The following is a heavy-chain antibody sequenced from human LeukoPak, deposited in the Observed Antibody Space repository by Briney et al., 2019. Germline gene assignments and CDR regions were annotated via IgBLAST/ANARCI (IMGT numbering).Heavy chain of an antibody. CDR2: ISSSGSTI. J-gene: IGHJ6*03. CDR3: AKDSYYGSGSYTPRPYYYYYMDV. D-gene: IGHD3-10*01. CDR1: GFTFSSYE. Sequence: GGSLRLSCAASGFTFSSYEMNWVRQAPGKGLEWVSYISSSGSTIYYADSVKGRFTISRDNSKNTLYLQMNSLRAEDTAVYYCAKDSYYGSGSYTPRPYYYYYMDVWGKGTTVTVSS. V-gene: IGHV3-48*03.